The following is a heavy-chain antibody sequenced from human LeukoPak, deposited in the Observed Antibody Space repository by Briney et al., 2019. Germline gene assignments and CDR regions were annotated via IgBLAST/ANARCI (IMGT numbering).Heavy chain of an antibody. J-gene: IGHJ4*02. V-gene: IGHV3-48*03. D-gene: IGHD3-10*01. CDR2: ISSSGSTI. Sequence: PGGSLRLSCAASGFTFSNYEMNWVRQAPGKGLEWVSYISSSGSTIYYVDSVKGRFTISRDNAKNSLYLQMNSLRAEDTAIYYCASSVGSGSYPQDYFDYWGQGTLVTVSS. CDR3: ASSVGSGSYPQDYFDY. CDR1: GFTFSNYE.